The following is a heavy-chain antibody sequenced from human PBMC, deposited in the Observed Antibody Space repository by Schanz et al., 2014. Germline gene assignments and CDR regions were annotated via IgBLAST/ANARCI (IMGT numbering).Heavy chain of an antibody. CDR2: IRDSGTYT. CDR3: TASSGEQASTDY. J-gene: IGHJ4*02. D-gene: IGHD6-19*01. Sequence: VQLLESGGGLVQPGGSLRLSCAASGFVFGDYYMTWIRQAPGEGLEWLSYIRDSGTYTNYADSVKGRVTISRDNTKSSLYIQKNSLRDEDAAEYDCTASSGEQASTDYWGQGTLVTVSS. CDR1: GFVFGDYY. V-gene: IGHV3-11*03.